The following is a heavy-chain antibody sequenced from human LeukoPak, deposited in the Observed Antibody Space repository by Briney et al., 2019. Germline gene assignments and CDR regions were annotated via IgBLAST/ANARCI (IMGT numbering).Heavy chain of an antibody. V-gene: IGHV4-39*01. D-gene: IGHD5-12*01. CDR3: ARLVADSGYVIDY. CDR1: GGSISSSSYY. Sequence: SETLSLTCTVSGGSISSSSYYWGWIRQPPGKGLEWIGSTYYSGSTYYNPSLKSRVTISVDTSKNQFSLKLSSVTAADTAVYYCARLVADSGYVIDYWGQGTLVTVSS. CDR2: TYYSGST. J-gene: IGHJ4*02.